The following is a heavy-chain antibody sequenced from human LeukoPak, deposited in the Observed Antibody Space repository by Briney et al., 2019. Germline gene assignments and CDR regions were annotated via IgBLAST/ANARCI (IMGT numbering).Heavy chain of an antibody. Sequence: SSETLSLTCTVSGGSISSYYWSWIRQPPGKGREWSGEINHSGSTNYNPSLKGRVTISVDTSKNQFSLKLSSVTAADTAVYYCAPLGYCSGGSCPSHYGMDVWGQGTTVTVSS. J-gene: IGHJ6*02. V-gene: IGHV4-34*01. CDR3: APLGYCSGGSCPSHYGMDV. CDR2: INHSGST. D-gene: IGHD2-15*01. CDR1: GGSISSYY.